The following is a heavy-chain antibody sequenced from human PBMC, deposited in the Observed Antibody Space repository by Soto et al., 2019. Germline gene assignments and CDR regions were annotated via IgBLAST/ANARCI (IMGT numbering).Heavy chain of an antibody. J-gene: IGHJ6*01. D-gene: IGHD6-6*01. CDR1: GFTFSSYG. Sequence: QVQLVESGGGVVQPGRSLRLSCAASGFTFSSYGMHWVRQAPGKGLEWVAVIWYDGSNKYYADSVKGRFTISRDNSKNTLYLQMKSLRAEDTAVYYCARGDYSSSSVGYYYYGMDVWGQGTTVTVSS. CDR3: ARGDYSSSSVGYYYYGMDV. CDR2: IWYDGSNK. V-gene: IGHV3-33*01.